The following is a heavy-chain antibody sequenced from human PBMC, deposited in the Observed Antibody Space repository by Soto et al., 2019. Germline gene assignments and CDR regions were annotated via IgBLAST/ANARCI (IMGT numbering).Heavy chain of an antibody. D-gene: IGHD3-9*01. V-gene: IGHV4-39*01. CDR3: ASQPYYDILTGYSSHYYYYGMDV. CDR2: IYYSGST. Sequence: SETLSLTCTVSGGSISSSSYYWGWIRQPPGTGLEWIGSIYYSGSTYYNPSLKSRVTISVDTSKNQFSLKLSSVTAADTAVYYCASQPYYDILTGYSSHYYYYGMDVWGQGTTVTVSS. CDR1: GGSISSSSYY. J-gene: IGHJ6*02.